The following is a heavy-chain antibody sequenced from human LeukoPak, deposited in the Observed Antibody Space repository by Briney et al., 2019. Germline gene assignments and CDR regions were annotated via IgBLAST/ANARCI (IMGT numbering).Heavy chain of an antibody. CDR3: AKDQRGNTIFGVCFY. Sequence: PGGSLRLSCAASGFTFSSYAMSWVRQAPGKGLEWVSAISGSGGSTYYADSVKGRFTISRDNSKNTLYLQMNSLRAEDTAVYYCAKDQRGNTIFGVCFYWGQGTLVTVSS. V-gene: IGHV3-23*01. CDR2: ISGSGGST. D-gene: IGHD3-3*01. CDR1: GFTFSSYA. J-gene: IGHJ4*02.